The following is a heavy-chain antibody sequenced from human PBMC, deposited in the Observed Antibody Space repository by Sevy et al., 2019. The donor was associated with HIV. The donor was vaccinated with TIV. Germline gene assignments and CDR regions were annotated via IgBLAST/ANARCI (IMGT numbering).Heavy chain of an antibody. CDR3: AKGSYAAFNLFEY. CDR1: GFTFSSYA. CDR2: IGDSDTAT. V-gene: IGHV3-23*01. D-gene: IGHD4-17*01. Sequence: GGSLRLSCAASGFTFSSYAMSWVRQAPGRGLEWVSLIGDSDTATYYTDSVRGRFTISRDSSKNTLYLQMTSLRAGETAVYYCAKGSYAAFNLFEYWGQGTLVTVSS. J-gene: IGHJ4*02.